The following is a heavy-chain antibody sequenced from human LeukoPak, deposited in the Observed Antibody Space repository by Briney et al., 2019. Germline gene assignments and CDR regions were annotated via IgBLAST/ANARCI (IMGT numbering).Heavy chain of an antibody. V-gene: IGHV4-39*02. J-gene: IGHJ4*02. Sequence: SETLSLTCTVSGGSISSSSYYWGWIRQPPGKGLEWIGSIYYSGSTYYNPSLKSRVTISVDTSKNQFSLKLSSVTAADTAVYYCARDLGFGETHDYWGQGTLVTVSS. CDR3: ARDLGFGETHDY. CDR2: IYYSGST. D-gene: IGHD3-10*01. CDR1: GGSISSSSYY.